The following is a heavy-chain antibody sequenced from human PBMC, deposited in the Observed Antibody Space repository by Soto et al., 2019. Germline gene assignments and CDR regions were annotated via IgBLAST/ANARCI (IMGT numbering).Heavy chain of an antibody. J-gene: IGHJ4*01. V-gene: IGHV1-18*01. CDR2: ISAYNGNT. CDR3: ASSGRGYYASSGYYNRDFRYYFDY. D-gene: IGHD3-22*01. CDR1: GYTFTSYG. Sequence: ASVKASCKASGYTFTSYGISWVRQALGQGLEWMGWISAYNGNTNYAQKLQGRVTMTTDTSTSTAYMELRSLRSDDTAVYYCASSGRGYYASSGYYNRDFRYYFDYWG.